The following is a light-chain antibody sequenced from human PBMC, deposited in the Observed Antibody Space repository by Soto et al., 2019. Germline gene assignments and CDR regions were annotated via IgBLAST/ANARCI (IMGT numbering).Light chain of an antibody. V-gene: IGLV2-14*01. CDR1: SSDVGGYKY. CDR3: SSYTSSVTLV. Sequence: QSALTQPASVSGSPGQSITISCTGTSSDVGGYKYVSWYQQHPDKAPKLMIYEVSNRPSGVSSRFSGSKSGNTASLTISGLQAEDEADYYCSSYTSSVTLVFGGGTKVTVL. CDR2: EVS. J-gene: IGLJ2*01.